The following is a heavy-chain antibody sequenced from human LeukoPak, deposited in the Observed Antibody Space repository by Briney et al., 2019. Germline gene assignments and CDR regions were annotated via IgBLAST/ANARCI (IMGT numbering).Heavy chain of an antibody. CDR2: ISYDGSNK. CDR3: ARSRTIVGASSYFDY. J-gene: IGHJ4*02. CDR1: GFTFSSYA. V-gene: IGHV3-30-3*01. Sequence: GGSLRLSCAASGFTFSSYAMHWVRQAPGKGLEWVAVISYDGSNKYYADSVKGRFTISRDNSKNTLYLQMNSLRAEDTAVYYCARSRTIVGASSYFDYWGQGTLVTVSS. D-gene: IGHD1-26*01.